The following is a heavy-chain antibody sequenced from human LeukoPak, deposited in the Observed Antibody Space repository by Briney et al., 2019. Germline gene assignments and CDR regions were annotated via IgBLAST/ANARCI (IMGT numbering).Heavy chain of an antibody. CDR2: IYTSGST. V-gene: IGHV4-61*02. CDR3: AREDYDSSGYHFDY. Sequence: SETLSLTCTVSGGSISSGSYYWRWIRQPAGKGLEWIGRIYTSGSTNYNPSLKSRVTISVDTSKNQFSLKLSSVTAAATAVYYCAREDYDSSGYHFDYWGQGTLVTVSS. D-gene: IGHD3-22*01. J-gene: IGHJ4*02. CDR1: GGSISSGSYY.